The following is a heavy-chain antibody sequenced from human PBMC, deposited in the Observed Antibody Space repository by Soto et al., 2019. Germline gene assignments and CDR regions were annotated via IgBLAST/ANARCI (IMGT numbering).Heavy chain of an antibody. CDR3: VESVVVAARPFDY. CDR1: GFTFSNAW. V-gene: IGHV3-15*01. CDR2: IKSKTDGGTT. J-gene: IGHJ4*02. Sequence: GGSLRLSCAASGFTFSNAWMSWVRQAPGKGLEWVGRIKSKTDGGTTDYAAPVKGRFTISRDDSKNTLYLQMNSLKTEDTAVYYCVESVVVAARPFDYWGQGTLVTVSS. D-gene: IGHD2-15*01.